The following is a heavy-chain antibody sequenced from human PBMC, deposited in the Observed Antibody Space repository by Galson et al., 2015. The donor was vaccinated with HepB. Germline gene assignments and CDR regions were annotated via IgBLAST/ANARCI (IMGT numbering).Heavy chain of an antibody. J-gene: IGHJ4*02. V-gene: IGHV1-2*06. CDR2: INPNSGGT. Sequence: CKASGYTFTGYYMHWVRQAPGQGLEWMGRINPNSGGTNYAQKFQGRVTMTRDTSISTAYMELSRLRSDDTAVYYCARPRRGTGYFDYWGQGTLVTVSS. CDR1: GYTFTGYY. D-gene: IGHD1-1*01. CDR3: ARPRRGTGYFDY.